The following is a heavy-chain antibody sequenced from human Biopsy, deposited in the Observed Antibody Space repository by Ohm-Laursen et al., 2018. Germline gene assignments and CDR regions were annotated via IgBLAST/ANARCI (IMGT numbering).Heavy chain of an antibody. CDR3: ARATNSTGWPYYYFYGMDV. CDR1: GGSINSHH. CDR2: VYISGGT. D-gene: IGHD2/OR15-2a*01. Sequence: GTLSLTCPVSGGSINSHHWSWIRQPAGKGLEWIGRVYISGGTTYNPSLKSRVTMSLDTSKNQFSLRLRSVTAADTAVYYCARATNSTGWPYYYFYGMDVWGQGTTVTVSS. V-gene: IGHV4-4*07. J-gene: IGHJ6*02.